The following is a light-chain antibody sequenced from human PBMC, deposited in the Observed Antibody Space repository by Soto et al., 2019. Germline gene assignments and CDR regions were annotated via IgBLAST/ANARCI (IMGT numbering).Light chain of an antibody. V-gene: IGKV3-11*01. CDR2: DAS. CDR3: QQRYNWPPT. J-gene: IGKJ1*01. Sequence: EIVLTQSPATLSLSPGERATLSCRASQYVSSFLAWYQQKAGQAPRLHIYDASHRATGIPARFSGSGSGTDFTLTINSLEPEDFALYYCQQRYNWPPTFGQGTKVEIK. CDR1: QYVSSF.